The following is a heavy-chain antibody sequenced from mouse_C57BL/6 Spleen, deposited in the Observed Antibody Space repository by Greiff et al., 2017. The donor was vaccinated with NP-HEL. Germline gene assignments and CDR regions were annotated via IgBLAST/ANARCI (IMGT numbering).Heavy chain of an antibody. D-gene: IGHD1-1*01. CDR2: IRNKANGYTT. CDR3: ARAPVARMDY. Sequence: EVKLMESGGGLVQPGGSLSLSCAASGFTFTDYYMSWVRQPPGKALEWLGFIRNKANGYTTEYSASVQVRFTISRDNSQSILYLQMNALRAEDSATYYCARAPVARMDYWGQGTSVTVSS. J-gene: IGHJ4*01. CDR1: GFTFTDYY. V-gene: IGHV7-3*01.